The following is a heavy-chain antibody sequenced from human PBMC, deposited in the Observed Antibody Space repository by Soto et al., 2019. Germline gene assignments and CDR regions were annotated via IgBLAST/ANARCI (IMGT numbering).Heavy chain of an antibody. CDR1: GFTFSSYS. V-gene: IGHV3-21*01. Sequence: EVQLVESGGGLVKPGGSLRLSCAASGFTFSSYSMNWVRQAPGKGLEWVSSISSSSSYIYYADSVKGRFTISRDNAKNSLYLQMNSLRAEDTAVYYCARDRPLRAVAGPLDYWGQGTLVTVSS. CDR2: ISSSSSYI. CDR3: ARDRPLRAVAGPLDY. D-gene: IGHD6-19*01. J-gene: IGHJ4*02.